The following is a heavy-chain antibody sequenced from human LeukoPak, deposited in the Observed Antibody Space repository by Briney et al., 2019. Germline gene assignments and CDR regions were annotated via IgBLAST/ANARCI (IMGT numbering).Heavy chain of an antibody. Sequence: SETLSLTCTVSGGSISSSSYYWGWIRQPPGKGLEWIGSFYYSGSTYYNPSLKSRVTISVDTSKNQFSLKLSSVTAADTAVYYCARHKNFVRGSYYYYMDVWGKGTTVTVSS. V-gene: IGHV4-39*01. J-gene: IGHJ6*03. CDR2: FYYSGST. D-gene: IGHD2-15*01. CDR1: GGSISSSSYY. CDR3: ARHKNFVRGSYYYYMDV.